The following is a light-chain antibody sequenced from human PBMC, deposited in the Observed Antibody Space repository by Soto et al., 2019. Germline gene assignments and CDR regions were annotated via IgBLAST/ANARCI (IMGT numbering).Light chain of an antibody. V-gene: IGKV3-20*01. J-gene: IGKJ4*01. CDR1: QSVSSSN. CDR3: QIFGGSLT. CDR2: AAS. Sequence: EIVLTQSPGTLSLSPGERATLSCRASQSVSSSNLAWYQQKPGQAPRLLIYAASSRATGIPDRFSGSGSGTDFTLTISRLEPEDLAVYYCQIFGGSLTFGGGTKV.